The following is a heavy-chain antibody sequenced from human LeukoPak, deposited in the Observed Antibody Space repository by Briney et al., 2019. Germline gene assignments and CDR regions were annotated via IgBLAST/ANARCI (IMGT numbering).Heavy chain of an antibody. CDR1: GYTFTSYD. CDR3: ARDGTIFGVSDWFDP. CDR2: MNPNSGNT. D-gene: IGHD3-3*01. Sequence: ASVKVSCKASGYTFTSYDINWVRQATGQGLEWMGWMNPNSGNTGYAQKFQGRVTMARNTSISTAYVELSSLRSEDTAVYYCARDGTIFGVSDWFDPWGQGTQLIVSS. J-gene: IGHJ5*02. V-gene: IGHV1-8*01.